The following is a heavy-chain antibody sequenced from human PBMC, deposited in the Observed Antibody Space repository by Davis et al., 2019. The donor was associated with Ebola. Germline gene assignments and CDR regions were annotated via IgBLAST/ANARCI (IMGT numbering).Heavy chain of an antibody. D-gene: IGHD4-17*01. V-gene: IGHV4-39*07. J-gene: IGHJ4*02. CDR1: GGSISSSSYY. CDR3: ARGHGRSDY. Sequence: GSLRLSCTVSGGSISSSSYYWGWIRQPPGKGLEWIGSIYYSGSTNYNPSLKSRVTISVDKSKNQFSLKLSSVTAADTAVYYCARGHGRSDYWGQGTLVTVSS. CDR2: IYYSGST.